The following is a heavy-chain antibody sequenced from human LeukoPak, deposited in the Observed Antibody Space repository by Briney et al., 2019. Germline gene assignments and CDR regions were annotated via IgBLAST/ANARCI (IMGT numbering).Heavy chain of an antibody. CDR1: GFTFSSYS. J-gene: IGHJ4*02. CDR2: ISSSSSYI. Sequence: GGSLRLSCAASGFTFSSYSMDWVRQAPGKGLEWVSSISSSSSYIYYADSVKGRFTISRDSSKNTLYLQMNSLRAEDTALYYCARYYDSSGYYGRHDSWGQGTLVTVSS. V-gene: IGHV3-21*04. D-gene: IGHD3-22*01. CDR3: ARYYDSSGYYGRHDS.